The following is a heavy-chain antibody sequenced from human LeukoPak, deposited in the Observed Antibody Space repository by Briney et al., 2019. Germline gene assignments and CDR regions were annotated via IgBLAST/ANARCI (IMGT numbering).Heavy chain of an antibody. CDR3: ARDYYYGSGSYAY. CDR1: GFTFSSYW. V-gene: IGHV3-7*01. J-gene: IGHJ4*02. D-gene: IGHD3-10*01. Sequence: GGSLRLSCAASGFTFSSYWMSWVRQAPGKGLEWVANINQDGSEKYYVDSVKGRFTISGDNAKNSLYLQMNSLRAEDTAVYFCARDYYYGSGSYAYWGQGTLVTVSS. CDR2: INQDGSEK.